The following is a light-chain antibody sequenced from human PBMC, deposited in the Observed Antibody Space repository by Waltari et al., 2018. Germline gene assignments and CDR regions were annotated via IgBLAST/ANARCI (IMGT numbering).Light chain of an antibody. V-gene: IGLV2-23*01. CDR3: CSYAGNSAYV. Sequence: QSALTQPASVSGSPGQSITIPCPGTSSDVGSYNLVSWYQQHPGKAPKVIIYEGSKRPSGVSNRFSGSKSGNTASLTISGLQAEDEADYYCCSYAGNSAYVFGTGTEVSVL. CDR1: SSDVGSYNL. J-gene: IGLJ1*01. CDR2: EGS.